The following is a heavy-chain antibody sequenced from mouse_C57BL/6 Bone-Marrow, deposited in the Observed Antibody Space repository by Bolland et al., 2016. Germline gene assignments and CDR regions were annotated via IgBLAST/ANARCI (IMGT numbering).Heavy chain of an antibody. V-gene: IGHV6-6*01. J-gene: IGHJ4*01. CDR2: NNHAT. Sequence: NNHATYYTESVKGRFTISRDDSKSSVYLQMNSLRAEDTGIYYCTGGYAMDYWGQGT. CDR3: TGGYAMDY.